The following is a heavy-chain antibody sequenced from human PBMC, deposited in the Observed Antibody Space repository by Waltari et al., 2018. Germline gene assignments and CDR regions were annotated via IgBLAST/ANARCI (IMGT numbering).Heavy chain of an antibody. CDR1: GFTFDDYA. V-gene: IGHV3-9*03. D-gene: IGHD1-26*01. Sequence: EVQLVESGGGLVQPGRSLRLSCAASGFTFDDYAMHWVRHATGKGLEWVSGISWNSGSIGYADSVKGRFTISRDNAKNSLYLQMNSLRAEDMALYYCAKAQGGYSGSYYYFDYWGQGTLVTVSS. J-gene: IGHJ4*02. CDR2: ISWNSGSI. CDR3: AKAQGGYSGSYYYFDY.